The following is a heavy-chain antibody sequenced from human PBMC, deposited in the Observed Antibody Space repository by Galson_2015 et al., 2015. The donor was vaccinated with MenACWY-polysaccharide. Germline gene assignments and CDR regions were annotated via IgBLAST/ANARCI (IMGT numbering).Heavy chain of an antibody. J-gene: IGHJ5*02. CDR3: AKDTRYDFWSGYGSPNWFDP. D-gene: IGHD3-3*01. V-gene: IGHV3-9*01. CDR1: GFTFDDYA. Sequence: SLRLSCAASGFTFDDYAMHWVRQAPGKGLEWVSGISWNSGSRGYADSVKGRFTISRDTAKSSLHLQMNSLRAEDTALYYCAKDTRYDFWSGYGSPNWFDPWGQGTLVTVSS. CDR2: ISWNSGSR.